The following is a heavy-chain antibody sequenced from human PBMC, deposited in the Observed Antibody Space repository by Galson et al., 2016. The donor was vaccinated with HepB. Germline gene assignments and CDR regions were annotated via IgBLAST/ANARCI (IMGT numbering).Heavy chain of an antibody. Sequence: SLRLSCASSGFTFSTYGMHWVRQAPGKGLEWVAVISYDGDEKYYADSVKGRFTISRDTSKDTVYLEMNSLRPEDTAVYYCARAAVSFDYWGQGTLVTVSS. D-gene: IGHD2-15*01. CDR2: ISYDGDEK. V-gene: IGHV3-30*03. CDR1: GFTFSTYG. CDR3: ARAAVSFDY. J-gene: IGHJ4*02.